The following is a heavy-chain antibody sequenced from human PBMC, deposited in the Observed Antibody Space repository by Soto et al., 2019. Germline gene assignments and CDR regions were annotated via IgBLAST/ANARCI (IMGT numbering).Heavy chain of an antibody. CDR1: GYTFTSYS. V-gene: IGHV1-3*01. CDR3: ARDVGYNWNLIDY. D-gene: IGHD1-20*01. J-gene: IGHJ4*02. Sequence: ASVKVSCKASGYTFTSYSIHWVRQAPGQRLEWMGWVNAGNGNTKYSQKLQGRVTITRDTSASTAYMELSSLRSEDTAVYYCARDVGYNWNLIDYWGQGTLVTVSS. CDR2: VNAGNGNT.